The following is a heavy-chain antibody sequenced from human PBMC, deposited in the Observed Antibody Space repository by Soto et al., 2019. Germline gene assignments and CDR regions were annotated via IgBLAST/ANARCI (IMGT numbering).Heavy chain of an antibody. D-gene: IGHD6-25*01. V-gene: IGHV1-69*05. CDR2: IIPIFGTA. J-gene: IGHJ4*02. CDR3: ARVGEAAGPFDY. Sequence: ASVKVSCKASGGTFSSYAISWVRQAPGQGLEWMGGIIPIFGTANYAQKLQGRVTMTTDTSTSTAYMELRSLRSDDTAVYYCARVGEAAGPFDYWGKETLVTVPP. CDR1: GGTFSSYA.